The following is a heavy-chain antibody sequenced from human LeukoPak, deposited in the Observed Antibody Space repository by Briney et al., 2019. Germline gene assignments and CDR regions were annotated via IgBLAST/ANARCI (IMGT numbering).Heavy chain of an antibody. CDR1: GFTFSSYG. J-gene: IGHJ4*02. V-gene: IGHV3-33*06. Sequence: PGESLRLSCAASGFTFSSYGMHWVRQAPGKGLEWVAVIWYDGSNKYYADSVKGRFTISRDNSKNTLYLQMNSLRAEDTAVYYCAKAAYGSGGIDYWGQGTLVTVSS. D-gene: IGHD3-10*01. CDR3: AKAAYGSGGIDY. CDR2: IWYDGSNK.